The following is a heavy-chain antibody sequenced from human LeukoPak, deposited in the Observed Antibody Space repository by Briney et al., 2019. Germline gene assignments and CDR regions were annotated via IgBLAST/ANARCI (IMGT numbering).Heavy chain of an antibody. CDR2: ISADNGNT. D-gene: IGHD5-12*01. CDR3: ARDRRGYSAYDGEGFDY. V-gene: IGHV1-18*04. CDR1: GFTFTNYG. Sequence: GASVKVSCKASGFTFTNYGFSWVRQAPGQRLQWMGWISADNGNTKYAQNLQGRVIMTTDRSTGTAYVELTSLRSDDTAVYYCARDRRGYSAYDGEGFDYWGQGTLVTVSS. J-gene: IGHJ4*02.